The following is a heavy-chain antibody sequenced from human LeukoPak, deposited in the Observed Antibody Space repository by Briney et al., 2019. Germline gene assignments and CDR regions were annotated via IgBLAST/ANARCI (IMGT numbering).Heavy chain of an antibody. CDR2: IYYSGST. Sequence: PSETLSLTCTVSGGSISSYYWSWIRQPPGKGLEWIGYIYYSGSTNYNPSLKSRVTISADTSKNQFFLKMTSVTAADTAVYYCARYRAFDIWGQGTMVIVSS. CDR1: GGSISSYY. J-gene: IGHJ3*02. V-gene: IGHV4-59*01. CDR3: ARYRAFDI.